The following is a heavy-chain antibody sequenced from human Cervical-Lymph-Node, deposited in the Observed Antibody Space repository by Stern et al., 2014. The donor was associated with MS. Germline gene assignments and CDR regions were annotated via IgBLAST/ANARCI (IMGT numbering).Heavy chain of an antibody. J-gene: IGHJ6*02. CDR3: ATGDFRQQLVPGPYYFYGMDV. Sequence: VQLVESGAEVKKPGASVKVSCKVSGYTLTDLSMHWVRQAPGKGLEWMGSFDPEDGETIYAQKFQGRVTMTEDTSTDTAYMELSSLRSEDTAVYYCATGDFRQQLVPGPYYFYGMDVWGQGTTVTVSS. D-gene: IGHD6-13*01. CDR1: GYTLTDLS. V-gene: IGHV1-24*01. CDR2: FDPEDGET.